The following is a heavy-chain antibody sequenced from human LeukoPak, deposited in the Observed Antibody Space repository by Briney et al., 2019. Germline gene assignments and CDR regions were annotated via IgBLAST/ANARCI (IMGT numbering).Heavy chain of an antibody. CDR3: ARGAQDIYGDYVPWFDP. CDR1: GYTFTSYY. V-gene: IGHV1-46*01. D-gene: IGHD4-17*01. Sequence: ASVKVSCKASGYTFTSYYMHWVRQAPGQGLEWMGIINPSGGSTSYAQKFQGRVTMTRDTSTSTVYMELSSLRSEDTAVYYCARGAQDIYGDYVPWFDPWGQGTLVTVSS. CDR2: INPSGGST. J-gene: IGHJ5*02.